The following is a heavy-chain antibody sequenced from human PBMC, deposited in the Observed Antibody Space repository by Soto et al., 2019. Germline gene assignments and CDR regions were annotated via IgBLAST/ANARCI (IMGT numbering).Heavy chain of an antibody. CDR3: ARGWGLYSTSRYRFAP. D-gene: IGHD6-13*01. CDR1: GDSVSSNSAA. V-gene: IGHV6-1*01. Sequence: PSQTLSLTCAISGDSVSSNSAAWNWIRQSPSRGLEWLGRTYYRSKWYNDYAVSVKSRIIINPDTSKNQFSLQLNSVTPEDTAVYYCARGWGLYSTSRYRFAPWGQGTLVTVSS. J-gene: IGHJ5*02. CDR2: TYYRSKWYN.